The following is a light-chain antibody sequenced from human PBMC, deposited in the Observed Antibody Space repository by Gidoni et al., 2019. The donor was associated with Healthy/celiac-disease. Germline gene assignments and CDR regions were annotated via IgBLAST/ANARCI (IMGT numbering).Light chain of an antibody. CDR1: QSVSSY. CDR3: QQRSNWPPLT. J-gene: IGKJ4*01. V-gene: IGKV3-11*01. Sequence: EIVLWQSPATLSLSPGERATLSCRASQSVSSYFAWYQQKPGQAPRLLIYDASNRATGIPARFSGSGSGTDFTLTISSLEPEDFAVYYCQQRSNWPPLTFGGGTKVEIK. CDR2: DAS.